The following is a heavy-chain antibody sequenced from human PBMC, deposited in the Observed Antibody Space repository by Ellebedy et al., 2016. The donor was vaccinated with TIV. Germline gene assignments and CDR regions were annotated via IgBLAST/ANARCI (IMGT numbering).Heavy chain of an antibody. V-gene: IGHV3-30*04. D-gene: IGHD5-12*01. Sequence: GGSLRLXCAASGFTFSSYAMHWVRQAPGKGLEWVAVISYDGSNKYYADSVKGRFTISRDNSKNTLYLQMNSLRAEDTAVYYCAKDISEIYESYFDYWGQGTLVTVSS. J-gene: IGHJ4*02. CDR1: GFTFSSYA. CDR3: AKDISEIYESYFDY. CDR2: ISYDGSNK.